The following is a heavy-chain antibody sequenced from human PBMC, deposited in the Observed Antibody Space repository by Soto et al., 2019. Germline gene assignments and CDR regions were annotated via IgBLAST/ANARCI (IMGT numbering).Heavy chain of an antibody. CDR3: ARSSDYDILTGYYHFDY. D-gene: IGHD3-9*01. J-gene: IGHJ4*02. V-gene: IGHV5-51*01. Sequence: PGESLKISCMTSGYSFTSYWVGWVRQMPGKGLEWMGIMYPGDSDTKYSPSFQGQVTISADKSTSSAYLQWSSLKASDTAMYYCARSSDYDILTGYYHFDYWGQRTLVTCSS. CDR1: GYSFTSYW. CDR2: MYPGDSDT.